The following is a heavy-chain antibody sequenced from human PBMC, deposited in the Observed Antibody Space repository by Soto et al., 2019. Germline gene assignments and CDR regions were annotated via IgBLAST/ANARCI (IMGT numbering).Heavy chain of an antibody. Sequence: GGSLRLSCAASGFTFSNAWMNWVRQAPGKGLEWVGRIKSKTDGGTTDYAAPVKGRFTISRDDSKNTLYLQMNSLKTEDTAVYYCTTGPLDYYGSGSYWDPFDYWGQGTLVTVSS. CDR3: TTGPLDYYGSGSYWDPFDY. J-gene: IGHJ4*02. V-gene: IGHV3-15*07. D-gene: IGHD3-10*01. CDR1: GFTFSNAW. CDR2: IKSKTDGGTT.